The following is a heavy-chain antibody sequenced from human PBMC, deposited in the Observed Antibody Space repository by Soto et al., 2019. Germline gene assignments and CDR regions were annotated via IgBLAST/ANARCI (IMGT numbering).Heavy chain of an antibody. V-gene: IGHV5-51*01. CDR1: GYSFITYW. CDR2: IYPGDSET. Sequence: PGESLKISCKGSGYSFITYWIGWVRQMPGKGLEWMGIIYPGDSETRYSPSFQGQVTISADKSISTAYLQWSSLKASDTAVYYCAKVAKSGVVIEYFDSWGQGSVVTVSS. J-gene: IGHJ4*02. D-gene: IGHD3-3*01. CDR3: AKVAKSGVVIEYFDS.